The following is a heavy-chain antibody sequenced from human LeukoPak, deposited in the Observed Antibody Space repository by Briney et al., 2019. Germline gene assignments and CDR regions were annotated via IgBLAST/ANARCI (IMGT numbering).Heavy chain of an antibody. Sequence: HGASVKVSCKVSGYTFTSYAMHWVRQAPGQRLEWMGWINAGNGNTKYSQKFQGRVTMTRDTSTSTVYMELSSLRSEDTAVYYCARGGPILLWFGENNWFDPWGQGTLVTVSS. V-gene: IGHV1-3*01. J-gene: IGHJ5*02. CDR2: INAGNGNT. CDR1: GYTFTSYA. D-gene: IGHD3-10*01. CDR3: ARGGPILLWFGENNWFDP.